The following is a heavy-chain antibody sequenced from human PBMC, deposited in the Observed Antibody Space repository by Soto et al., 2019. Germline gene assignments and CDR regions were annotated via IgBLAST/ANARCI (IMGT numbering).Heavy chain of an antibody. CDR1: GGTFISNT. V-gene: IGHV1-69*08. D-gene: IGHD7-27*01. J-gene: IGHJ4*02. Sequence: QVQLVQSGAEVKKPGSSVKVSCQASGGTFISNTISWVRQAPGQGLQWMGRIIPIVGITNYLQKLQGRVTITADTSTNTAYMELSSLKSEDTAVYYCARDLGSQPDYWGQGTLVTVSS. CDR3: ARDLGSQPDY. CDR2: IIPIVGIT.